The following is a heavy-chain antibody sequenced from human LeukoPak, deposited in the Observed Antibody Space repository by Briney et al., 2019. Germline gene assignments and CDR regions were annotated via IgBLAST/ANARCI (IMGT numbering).Heavy chain of an antibody. Sequence: ASVEVSCKASGYTFTGYYMHWVRQAPGQGLEWMGRINPNSGGANYAQKFQGRVTMTRDTSISTAYMELSRLRSDDTAVYYCARAGSGRITIFGVVTQNDYWGQGTLDTVSS. CDR3: ARAGSGRITIFGVVTQNDY. J-gene: IGHJ4*02. D-gene: IGHD3-3*01. CDR1: GYTFTGYY. CDR2: INPNSGGA. V-gene: IGHV1-2*06.